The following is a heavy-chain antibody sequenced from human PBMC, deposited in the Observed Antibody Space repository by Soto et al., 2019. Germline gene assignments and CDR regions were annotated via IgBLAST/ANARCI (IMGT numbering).Heavy chain of an antibody. CDR1: GYTLTELS. Sequence: QVQLVQSGAEVKKPGASVKVSCKVSGYTLTELSMHWVRQAPGKGLEWMGGFDPEDGETIYAQKFQGRVTMTEDTSTDPAYMELSSPRSEDTAVYYCATNIVVVPAAAVAFDIWGQGTMVTVSS. J-gene: IGHJ3*02. CDR3: ATNIVVVPAAAVAFDI. D-gene: IGHD2-2*01. V-gene: IGHV1-24*01. CDR2: FDPEDGET.